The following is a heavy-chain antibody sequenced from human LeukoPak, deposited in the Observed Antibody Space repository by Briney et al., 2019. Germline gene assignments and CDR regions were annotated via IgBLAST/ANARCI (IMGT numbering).Heavy chain of an antibody. D-gene: IGHD3-22*01. CDR2: ITVYNGNT. CDR3: ASRGYYYDSSGPIDY. V-gene: IGHV1-18*01. Sequence: ASVKVSCKASGYTFTSYGITWVRQAPGQGLEWMGWITVYNGNTNYAQKFQGRVTMTTDTSTSTAYMELSSLRSEDTAVYYCASRGYYYDSSGPIDYWGQGTLVTVSS. CDR1: GYTFTSYG. J-gene: IGHJ4*02.